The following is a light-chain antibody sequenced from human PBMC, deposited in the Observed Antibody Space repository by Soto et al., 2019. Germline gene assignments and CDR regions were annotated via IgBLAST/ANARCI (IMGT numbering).Light chain of an antibody. V-gene: IGKV3-20*01. CDR3: QQYGSSPPGWK. CDR1: QSVGKY. J-gene: IGKJ1*01. CDR2: GAS. Sequence: IVLTHAPVTRSLSQLERATLSFMASQSVGKYLAWYQQKPGQAPRLLIYGASSRATGIPDRFSGSGSGTDFTLTIRRLEPEDFAVYSCQQYGSSPPGWKCGKGTTV.